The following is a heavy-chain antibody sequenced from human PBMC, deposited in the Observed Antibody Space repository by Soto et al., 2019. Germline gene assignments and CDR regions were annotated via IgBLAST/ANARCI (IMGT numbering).Heavy chain of an antibody. Sequence: AMVSCKASSYTVTSYGIGRVRQAPGQGLEWMGWISAYNGNTNYAQKLQGRVTMTTDTSTSTAYMELRSLRSDDTAVYYCAGGVGASYYYYGMDVWGQGTTVTVSS. D-gene: IGHD1-26*01. CDR3: AGGVGASYYYYGMDV. J-gene: IGHJ6*02. CDR2: ISAYNGNT. CDR1: SYTVTSYG. V-gene: IGHV1-18*01.